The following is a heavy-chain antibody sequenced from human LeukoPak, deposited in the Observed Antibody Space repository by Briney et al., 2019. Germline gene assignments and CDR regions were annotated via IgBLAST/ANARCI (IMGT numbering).Heavy chain of an antibody. J-gene: IGHJ5*02. CDR2: INPSGGST. CDR3: ARGFYGDYGLNWFDP. CDR1: GYTFTSYY. V-gene: IGHV1-46*01. D-gene: IGHD4-17*01. Sequence: ASVKVSCKASGYTFTSYYMHWVRQAPGQGLEWMGIINPSGGSTSYAQKFQGRVTMTRDMSTSTVYMELSSLRSEDTAVYYCARGFYGDYGLNWFDPWGQGTLVTVSS.